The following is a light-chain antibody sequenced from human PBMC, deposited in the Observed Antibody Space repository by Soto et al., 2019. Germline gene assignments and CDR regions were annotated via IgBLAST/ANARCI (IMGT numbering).Light chain of an antibody. J-gene: IGLJ3*02. CDR3: SSYTSTNTLVV. V-gene: IGLV2-14*01. CDR2: DVS. CDR1: SSDVGGYNY. Sequence: QSALTQPASVSGSPGQSITISCTGTSSDVGGYNYVSWYQQHPGKAPKLMIYDVSHRPSGVSDRFSGSKSGNTASLTTSGLQAEDEGDYYCSSYTSTNTLVVFGRGTKLTVL.